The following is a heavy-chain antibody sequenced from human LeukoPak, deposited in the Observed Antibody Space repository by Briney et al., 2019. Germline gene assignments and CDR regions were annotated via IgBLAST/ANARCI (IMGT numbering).Heavy chain of an antibody. CDR1: GGSFSGYY. CDR2: INHSGST. J-gene: IGHJ4*02. Sequence: NASETLSLTCAVYGGSFSGYYWSWIRQPPGKGLEWIGEINHSGSTNYNPSLKSRVTISVGTSKNQFSLKLSSVTAAETAVYYCASYYDSSGLDYWGQGTLVTVSS. CDR3: ASYYDSSGLDY. V-gene: IGHV4-34*01. D-gene: IGHD3-22*01.